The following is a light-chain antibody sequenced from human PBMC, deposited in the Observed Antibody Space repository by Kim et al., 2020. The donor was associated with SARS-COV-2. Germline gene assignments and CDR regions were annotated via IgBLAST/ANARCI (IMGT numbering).Light chain of an antibody. CDR1: QRLVRSYGKTY. CDR3: LQVTHWPRT. J-gene: IGKJ1*01. V-gene: IGKV2-30*02. Sequence: ASSSCRSSQRLVRSYGKTYLNWVQQRPDQSPRRLIYKISKRVSGVPDRFRGSGSGTDFTMKISRVGAEDVGVYYCLQVTHWPRTFGQGTKVDI. CDR2: KIS.